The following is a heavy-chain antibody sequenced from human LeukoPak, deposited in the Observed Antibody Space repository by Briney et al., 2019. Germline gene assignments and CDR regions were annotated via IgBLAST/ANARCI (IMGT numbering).Heavy chain of an antibody. CDR1: GFTFSSYG. CDR3: ARAEEMATMLFDY. J-gene: IGHJ4*02. D-gene: IGHD5-24*01. V-gene: IGHV3-48*04. Sequence: PGGTLRLSCAASGFTFSSYGMSWVRQAPGKGLEWVSYISSSGSTIYYADSVKGRFTISRDNAKNSLYLQMNSLRAEDTAVYYCARAEEMATMLFDYWGQGTLVTVSS. CDR2: ISSSGSTI.